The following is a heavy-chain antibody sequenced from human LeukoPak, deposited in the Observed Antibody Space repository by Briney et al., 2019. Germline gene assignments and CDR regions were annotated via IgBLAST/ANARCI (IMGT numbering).Heavy chain of an antibody. D-gene: IGHD3-16*01. CDR2: VNTNTRNP. CDR3: ARRGLINPYYFDY. CDR1: GYTFTSYA. Sequence: ASVKVSCKASGYTFTSYAMNWVRQAPGQGLEWMGWVNTNTRNPTYAQGFTGRFVLSLDTSVSTTYLQISSLKAEDTAVYYCARRGLINPYYFDYWGQGALVTVSS. J-gene: IGHJ4*02. V-gene: IGHV7-4-1*02.